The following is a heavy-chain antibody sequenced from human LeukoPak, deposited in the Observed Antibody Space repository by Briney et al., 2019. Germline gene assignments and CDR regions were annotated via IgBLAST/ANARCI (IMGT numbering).Heavy chain of an antibody. D-gene: IGHD2-15*01. CDR3: ARFVRSGGSINDCFDY. V-gene: IGHV4-61*01. Sequence: SETLSLTCTVSGGSVSSGTYYLNWLRQPPGEGLEWIDPIYYSGSTNYSTSLKSRVTISIDTSKNQFSLKLSSVTAADTAVYYCARFVRSGGSINDCFDYWGQGTLVTVSS. J-gene: IGHJ4*02. CDR2: IYYSGST. CDR1: GGSVSSGTYY.